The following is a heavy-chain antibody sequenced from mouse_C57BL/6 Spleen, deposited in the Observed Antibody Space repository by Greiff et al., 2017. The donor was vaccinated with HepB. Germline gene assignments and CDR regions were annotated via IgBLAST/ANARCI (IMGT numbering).Heavy chain of an antibody. V-gene: IGHV5-9-1*02. CDR2: ISSGGDYI. CDR1: GFTFSRYA. Sequence: EVMLVESGEGLVKPGGSLKLSCAASGFTFSRYAMSWVRQTPEKRLEWVAYISSGGDYIYYADTVKGRFTISRDNARNTLYLQMSSLKSEDTAMYYCTRERGYYSWFAYWGQGTLVTVSA. J-gene: IGHJ3*01. D-gene: IGHD2-3*01. CDR3: TRERGYYSWFAY.